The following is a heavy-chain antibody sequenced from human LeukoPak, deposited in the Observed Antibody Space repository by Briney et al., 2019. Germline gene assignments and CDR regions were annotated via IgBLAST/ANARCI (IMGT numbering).Heavy chain of an antibody. D-gene: IGHD6-19*01. CDR1: GFTFSSYG. CDR2: IWYDGSNK. Sequence: GGSLRLSCAASGFTFSSYGMHWVRQAPGKGLEWVAVIWYDGSNKYYADSVKGRFTISRDNSKNTLYLQMNSLRAEDTAVYYCARFLSVGVAGANYWGQGTLVTVSS. J-gene: IGHJ4*02. V-gene: IGHV3-33*01. CDR3: ARFLSVGVAGANY.